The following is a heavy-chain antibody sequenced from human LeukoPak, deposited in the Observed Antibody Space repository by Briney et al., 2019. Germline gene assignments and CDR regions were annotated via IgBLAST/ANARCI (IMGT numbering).Heavy chain of an antibody. D-gene: IGHD5-18*01. CDR2: INSRSSTI. V-gene: IGHV3-48*01. J-gene: IGHJ6*02. CDR1: RFTFSNYG. CDR3: ARQDTAMVKALSYYYYGMDV. Sequence: HPGGSLRLSCAASRFTFSNYGVNWVRQAPGKGLEWVSYINSRSSTIYYADSVRGRFTISRDNSKNTLYLQMNSLRAEDTAVYYCARQDTAMVKALSYYYYGMDVWGQGTTVTVSS.